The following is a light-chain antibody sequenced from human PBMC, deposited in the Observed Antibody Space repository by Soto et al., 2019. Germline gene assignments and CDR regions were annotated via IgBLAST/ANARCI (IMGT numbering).Light chain of an antibody. J-gene: IGKJ4*01. CDR1: QGISDW. CDR2: AAS. V-gene: IGKV1D-12*01. Sequence: DIQMTQSPSSVSVSVGESVTITCRASQGISDWLAWYQQKPGEAPKLLIYAASRLHSGVPSRFSGSGSGTDFTLTISSLQPEDFASYYCQQADSFPLTFGGGTKVEIK. CDR3: QQADSFPLT.